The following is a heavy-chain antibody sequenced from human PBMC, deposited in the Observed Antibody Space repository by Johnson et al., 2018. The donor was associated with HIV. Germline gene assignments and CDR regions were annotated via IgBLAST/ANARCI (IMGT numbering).Heavy chain of an antibody. CDR3: ARAGGGSHGAFDI. CDR1: GFTFSSYA. CDR2: ISSNGSNK. D-gene: IGHD2-15*01. Sequence: QVQLVESGGGLVQPGGSLRLSCAASGFTFSSYAMHWVRQAPGKGLGYVSAISSNGSNKYYADSVKGRFTISRDNSKNTLYLQMNSLRAEDTAVYYCARAGGGSHGAFDIWGQGTMVTVSS. J-gene: IGHJ3*02. V-gene: IGHV3-64*04.